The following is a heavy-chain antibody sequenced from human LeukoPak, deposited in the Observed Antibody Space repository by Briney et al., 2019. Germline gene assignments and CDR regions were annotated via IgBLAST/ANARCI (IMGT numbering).Heavy chain of an antibody. Sequence: PGGSLRLSCAASGFTFSNYWMSWVRQAPGKGLERVANINQDGSEKYSVDSVKGRFTFSRDNAKNSLFLQMNSLRADDTAVYYCARDDSSGHYYFDNWGQGTLVTVSS. V-gene: IGHV3-7*01. CDR1: GFTFSNYW. J-gene: IGHJ4*02. CDR2: INQDGSEK. D-gene: IGHD3-22*01. CDR3: ARDDSSGHYYFDN.